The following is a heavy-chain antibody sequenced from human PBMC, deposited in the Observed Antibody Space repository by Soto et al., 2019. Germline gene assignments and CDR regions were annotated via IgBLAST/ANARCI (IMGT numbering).Heavy chain of an antibody. V-gene: IGHV4-31*03. CDR1: GGSISSGGYY. J-gene: IGHJ4*02. D-gene: IGHD3-10*01. Sequence: SETLSLTCTVSGGSISSGGYYWSWIRQHPGKGLEWIGYIYYSGSTYYNPSLKSRVTISVDTSKNQFSLKLSSVTAADTDVYYCARAYGNYFDYWGQGTLVTVSS. CDR3: ARAYGNYFDY. CDR2: IYYSGST.